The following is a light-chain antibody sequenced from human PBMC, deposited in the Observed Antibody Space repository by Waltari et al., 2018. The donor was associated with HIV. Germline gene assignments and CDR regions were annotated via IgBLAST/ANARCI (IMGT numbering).Light chain of an antibody. Sequence: DIQMTQSPSTLSASVGDRVTITCRASQSISNWLAWYQQKPGKAPKLLIYKASSLESGVPSRFSGRGSGTEFTLTISSLQPDDFATYSCQQYNSYSPTFGQGTKLEIK. V-gene: IGKV1-5*03. CDR2: KAS. CDR3: QQYNSYSPT. CDR1: QSISNW. J-gene: IGKJ2*01.